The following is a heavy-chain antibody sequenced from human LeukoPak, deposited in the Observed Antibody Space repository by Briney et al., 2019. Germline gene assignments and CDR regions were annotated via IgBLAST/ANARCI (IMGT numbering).Heavy chain of an antibody. J-gene: IGHJ4*02. CDR1: GYTFTSYF. Sequence: ASVKVSCKASGYTFTSYFIHWVRQAPGQGLEWMGWINPNSGGTNYAQKFQGRVTMTRDTSISTAYMELSRLRSDDTAVYYCARPEARSGWYGGDWGQGTLVTVSS. CDR2: INPNSGGT. CDR3: ARPEARSGWYGGD. D-gene: IGHD6-19*01. V-gene: IGHV1-2*02.